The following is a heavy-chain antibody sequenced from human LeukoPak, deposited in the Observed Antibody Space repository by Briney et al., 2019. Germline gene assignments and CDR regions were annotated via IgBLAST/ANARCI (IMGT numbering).Heavy chain of an antibody. CDR1: GGTFSSYA. Sequence: VASVKVSCKASGGTFSSYAISWVRQAPGQGLEWMGRITPTLGITNYAQKFQGRVTITADKSTSTAYMELSSLRSEDTAVYYCATADYYDSSGYSHYWGQGTLVTVSS. V-gene: IGHV1-69*04. CDR2: ITPTLGIT. D-gene: IGHD3-22*01. J-gene: IGHJ4*02. CDR3: ATADYYDSSGYSHY.